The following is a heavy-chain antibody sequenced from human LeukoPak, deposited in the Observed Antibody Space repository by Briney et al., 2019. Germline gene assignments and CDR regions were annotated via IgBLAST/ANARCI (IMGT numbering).Heavy chain of an antibody. D-gene: IGHD2-21*01. CDR1: GGSINNYY. J-gene: IGHJ4*02. CDR3: ARGNSPFDY. Sequence: SETLSLICTVSGGSINNYYWSWIRQPPGKGLEWIAYISYSGSTNYNPSLKSRVTISVDTSQNQFSLKRNSVTAADTAVYYCARGNSPFDYWGQGTLVTVSS. CDR2: ISYSGST. V-gene: IGHV4-59*01.